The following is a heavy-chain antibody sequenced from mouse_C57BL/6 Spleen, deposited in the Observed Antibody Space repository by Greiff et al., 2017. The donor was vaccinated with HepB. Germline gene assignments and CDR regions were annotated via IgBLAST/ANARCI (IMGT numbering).Heavy chain of an antibody. CDR2: IYPGDGDT. V-gene: IGHV1-82*01. J-gene: IGHJ2*01. Sequence: VQLQQSGPELVKPGASVKISCKASGYAFSSSWMNWVKQRPGKGLEWIGRIYPGDGDTNYNGKFKGKATLTADKSSSTAYMQRSSLTSEDSAVYFGARWDYYGSSYFDYWGQGTTLTVSS. CDR1: GYAFSSSW. CDR3: ARWDYYGSSYFDY. D-gene: IGHD1-1*01.